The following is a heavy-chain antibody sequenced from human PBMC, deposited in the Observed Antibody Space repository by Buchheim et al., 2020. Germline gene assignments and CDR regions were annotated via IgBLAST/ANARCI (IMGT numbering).Heavy chain of an antibody. CDR1: GGSISSGSYY. Sequence: QVQLQESGPGLVKPSQTLSLTCTVSGGSISSGSYYWSWIRQPAGKGLEWIGRIYTSGSTHYNPSLKSRVTISVDTSKNQLSLKLSSVTAADTAVYYCASTIAGLNWFDPWGQGTL. CDR2: IYTSGST. CDR3: ASTIAGLNWFDP. V-gene: IGHV4-61*02. D-gene: IGHD3-3*01. J-gene: IGHJ5*02.